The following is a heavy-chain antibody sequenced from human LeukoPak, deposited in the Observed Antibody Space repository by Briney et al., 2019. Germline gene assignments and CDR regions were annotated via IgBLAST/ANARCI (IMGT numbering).Heavy chain of an antibody. D-gene: IGHD3-10*01. J-gene: IGHJ4*02. CDR3: ARASGPFDY. CDR1: GFTFSIYG. Sequence: AGGTLRLSCAASGFTFSIYGMHWVRQAPGKGLEWVAVIWNDGSNKYYADSVKGRFTISRDNSKNTLYLQMNSLRAEDTAVYSCARASGPFDYWGQGTLDTVSS. CDR2: IWNDGSNK. V-gene: IGHV3-33*01.